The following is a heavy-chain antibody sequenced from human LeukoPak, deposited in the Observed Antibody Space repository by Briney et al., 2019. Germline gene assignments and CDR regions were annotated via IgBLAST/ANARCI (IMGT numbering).Heavy chain of an antibody. J-gene: IGHJ6*04. D-gene: IGHD3-10*01. Sequence: GGSLRLSCAASGFTFSNFAMSWVRQAPGKGLEWVSAISGSGGSTYYADSVKGRFTISRDNSKNTLYLQMNSLRAEDTAVYYCAKGAWGFGYYGTDVWGKGTTVTVSS. V-gene: IGHV3-23*01. CDR2: ISGSGGST. CDR1: GFTFSNFA. CDR3: AKGAWGFGYYGTDV.